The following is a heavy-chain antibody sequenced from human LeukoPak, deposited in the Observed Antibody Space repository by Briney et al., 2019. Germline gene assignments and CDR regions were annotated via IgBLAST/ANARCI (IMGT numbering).Heavy chain of an antibody. D-gene: IGHD6-6*01. Sequence: ASVKVSCKPSGYTFISYGISWVRQAPGQGLEWMGWVSAYNGNTKYAQKFQGRVTITADESTSTAYMELSSLRSEDTAVYYCARGAGSSSYAFDIWGQGTMVTVSS. CDR2: VSAYNGNT. CDR3: ARGAGSSSYAFDI. CDR1: GYTFISYG. V-gene: IGHV1-18*01. J-gene: IGHJ3*02.